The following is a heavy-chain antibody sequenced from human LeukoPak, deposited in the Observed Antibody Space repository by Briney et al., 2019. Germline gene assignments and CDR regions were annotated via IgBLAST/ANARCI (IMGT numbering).Heavy chain of an antibody. CDR2: IYYSGST. D-gene: IGHD4-17*01. Sequence: SETLSLTCTVSGGSISSYYWSWIRQPPGKGLEWMGYIYYSGSTNYNPSLKSRVTRSVDTSKNQFSLKLSSVTTADTAVYYCARHEELYYGDYGNLYYYYGMDVWGQGTTVTVSS. CDR1: GGSISSYY. V-gene: IGHV4-59*08. J-gene: IGHJ6*02. CDR3: ARHEELYYGDYGNLYYYYGMDV.